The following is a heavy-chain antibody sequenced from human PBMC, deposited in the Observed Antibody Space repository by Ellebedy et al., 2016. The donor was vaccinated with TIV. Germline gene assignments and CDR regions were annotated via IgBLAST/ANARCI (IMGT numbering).Heavy chain of an antibody. D-gene: IGHD2-15*01. Sequence: GESLKISXAASGFTFSSYAMHWVRQAPGKGLEWVAVISYDGSNKYYADSVKGRFTISRDNSKNTLYLQMNSLRAEDTAVYYCARLYDGGTNNGIDYWGQGTLVTVSS. V-gene: IGHV3-30-3*01. J-gene: IGHJ4*02. CDR2: ISYDGSNK. CDR1: GFTFSSYA. CDR3: ARLYDGGTNNGIDY.